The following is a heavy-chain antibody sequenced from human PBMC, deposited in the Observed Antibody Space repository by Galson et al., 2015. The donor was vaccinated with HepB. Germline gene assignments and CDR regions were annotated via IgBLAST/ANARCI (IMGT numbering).Heavy chain of an antibody. J-gene: IGHJ5*02. CDR2: IYSVSYAGETT. CDR1: GFIARNNY. Sequence: SLRLSCAASGFIARNNYMTWVRQAPGKGLEWVAVIYSVSYAGETTFYADSVKGRFIISRDNDMIIVYLQMNRLRVEDTSAYYWAKDGGRGHLVWFDPTGQGTLVTVSS. CDR3: AKDGGRGHLVWFDP. V-gene: IGHV3-53*01. D-gene: IGHD3-16*01.